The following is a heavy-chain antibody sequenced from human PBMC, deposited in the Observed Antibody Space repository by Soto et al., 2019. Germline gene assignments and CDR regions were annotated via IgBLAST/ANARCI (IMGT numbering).Heavy chain of an antibody. Sequence: QVTLKESGPVLVKPTETLTLTCTVSGFSLSNARMGVSWIRQPPGKALEWLAHIFSNDEKSYSTSLKSRLTISKDTSKSQVVLTMTNMDPVDTDKYFGARIPYSSGWYPPTLDYWGQGTLVTVSS. CDR2: IFSNDEK. D-gene: IGHD6-19*01. J-gene: IGHJ4*02. CDR3: ARIPYSSGWYPPTLDY. CDR1: GFSLSNARMG. V-gene: IGHV2-26*01.